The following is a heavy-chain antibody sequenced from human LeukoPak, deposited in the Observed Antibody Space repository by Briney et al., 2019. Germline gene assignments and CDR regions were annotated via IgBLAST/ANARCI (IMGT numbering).Heavy chain of an antibody. CDR2: ISYDGSNK. J-gene: IGHJ6*03. CDR1: GFTFSSYG. D-gene: IGHD5-18*01. CDR3: ARGRPSFPPAEVAPWIQLWSYYYYYMDV. Sequence: GGSLRLSCAASGFTFSSYGMHWVRQAPGKGLEWVAVISYDGSNKYYADSVKGRFTISRDSAKNTLYLQMNSLRAEDTAVYYCARGRPSFPPAEVAPWIQLWSYYYYYMDVWGKGTTVTVSS. V-gene: IGHV3-30*03.